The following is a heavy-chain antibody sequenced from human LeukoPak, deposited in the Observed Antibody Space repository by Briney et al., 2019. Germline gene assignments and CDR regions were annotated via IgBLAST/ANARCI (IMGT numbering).Heavy chain of an antibody. Sequence: PSETLSLTCTVSGGSISSYYWSWIRQPPGKGLEWIGYIYYGGSTYSNPSLKSRVTISADTSKNQFSLMLTSVTAADTAVYYCARSSVSGTYSGGYWGQGTLVTVSS. CDR1: GGSISSYY. J-gene: IGHJ4*02. V-gene: IGHV4-59*08. CDR2: IYYGGST. CDR3: ARSSVSGTYSGGY. D-gene: IGHD3-10*01.